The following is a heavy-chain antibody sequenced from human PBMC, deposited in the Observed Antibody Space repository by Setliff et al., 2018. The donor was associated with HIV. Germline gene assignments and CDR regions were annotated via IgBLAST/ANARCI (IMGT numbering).Heavy chain of an antibody. V-gene: IGHV5-10-1*01. CDR1: GYSFSSYW. J-gene: IGHJ4*02. CDR2: IDPSDSYT. Sequence: PGESLKISCKGSGYSFSSYWISWVRQVPGQGLEWMGNIDPSDSYTHYSPSFQGHVTLSADKSISTAYLQWSSLKASDTAMYFCVRHAWRLWLAPIESWGQGTLVTVSS. D-gene: IGHD6-19*01. CDR3: VRHAWRLWLAPIES.